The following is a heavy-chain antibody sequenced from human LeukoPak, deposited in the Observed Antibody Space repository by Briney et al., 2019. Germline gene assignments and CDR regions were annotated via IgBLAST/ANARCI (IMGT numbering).Heavy chain of an antibody. CDR1: GGSISSTSYY. V-gene: IGHV4-39*07. CDR3: ARGSPSSRETYYYDSSGYYNP. Sequence: SETLSLTCTVSGGSISSTSYYWGWIRQPPGKGLEWIGSISYSGTTNYNPSLKSRVTISVDTSKNQFSLKLSSVTAADTAVYYCARGSPSSRETYYYDSSGYYNPWGQGTLVTVSS. D-gene: IGHD3-22*01. CDR2: ISYSGTT. J-gene: IGHJ5*02.